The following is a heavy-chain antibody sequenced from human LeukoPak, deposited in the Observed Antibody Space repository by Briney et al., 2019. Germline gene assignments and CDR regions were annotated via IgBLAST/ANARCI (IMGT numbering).Heavy chain of an antibody. V-gene: IGHV3-74*01. Sequence: PGGPLRLPCAASGFTFSSYWMHWVRQAPGKGLVWVSRINSDGSSTSYADSVKGRFTISRDNAKNTLYLQMNSLRAEDTVEQNSAYDILTGYSDAFDIWGQGTMVTVSS. J-gene: IGHJ3*02. CDR3: AYDILTGYSDAFDI. CDR1: GFTFSSYW. D-gene: IGHD3-9*01. CDR2: INSDGSST.